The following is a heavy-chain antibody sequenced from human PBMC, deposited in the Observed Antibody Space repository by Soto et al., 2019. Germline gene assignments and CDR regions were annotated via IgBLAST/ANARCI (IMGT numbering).Heavy chain of an antibody. V-gene: IGHV4-39*01. CDR3: ARYVSNYPYYYGMDV. J-gene: IGHJ6*02. D-gene: IGHD4-4*01. CDR2: IYYSGST. CDR1: GGSMSSSSSY. Sequence: XETRALPCIVSGGSMSSSSSYWGWSRQPPGKGLDWIGTIYYSGSTYYNPSLKSRVTISVDTSNNQFSLKLSSVTAADTAMYYCARYVSNYPYYYGMDVWGQGTTVTVSS.